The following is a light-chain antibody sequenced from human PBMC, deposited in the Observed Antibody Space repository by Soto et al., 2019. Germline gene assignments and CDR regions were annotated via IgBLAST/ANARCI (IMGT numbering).Light chain of an antibody. J-gene: IGLJ1*01. CDR1: SSSIGSNY. Sequence: QSVLIQPPSASGTPGQRVTISCSGSSSSIGSNYVYWYQQLPGTAPKVLIYRNNQRASGVPDRFSGSKSGTSASLVISGLRYEDESDYYCAAWDDSLNGRVFGAGTKLTVL. CDR3: AAWDDSLNGRV. CDR2: RNN. V-gene: IGLV1-47*01.